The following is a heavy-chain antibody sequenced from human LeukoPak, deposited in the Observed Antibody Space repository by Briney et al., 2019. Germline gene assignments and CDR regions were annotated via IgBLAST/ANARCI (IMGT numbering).Heavy chain of an antibody. CDR2: RYSGSGGIT. V-gene: IGHV3-53*05. J-gene: IGHJ4*02. CDR1: GFTVSSSY. D-gene: IGHD1-26*01. CDR3: ANTVGATHADK. Sequence: GGSLRLSCVVSGFTVSSSYMSWVRQAPGKGLQWVSVRYSGSGGITHYADSVKGRFTISRDNSKNTVYLQMNRLRVEDTAVYYCANTVGATHADKWGQGTLVTVAS.